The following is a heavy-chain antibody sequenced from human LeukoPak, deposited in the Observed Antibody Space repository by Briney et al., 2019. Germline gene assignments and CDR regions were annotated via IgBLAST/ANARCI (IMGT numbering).Heavy chain of an antibody. CDR1: GFTFSSYA. CDR2: FSGSGGST. CDR3: AKGLRFLDLDY. V-gene: IGHV3-23*01. Sequence: GGSLRLSCAASGFTFSSYAMSWVRQAPGKGLEWVSAFSGSGGSTYYADAVKGRFTISRDNSKNTLYLQMNSLRAEDTAIYYCAKGLRFLDLDYWGQGTLVTVSS. J-gene: IGHJ4*02. D-gene: IGHD3-3*01.